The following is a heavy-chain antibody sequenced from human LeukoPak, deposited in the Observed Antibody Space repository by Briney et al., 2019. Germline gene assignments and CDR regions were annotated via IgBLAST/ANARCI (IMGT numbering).Heavy chain of an antibody. CDR2: ISSSGSTI. CDR3: ARDRCSGSYGSCYYYYYYMDV. Sequence: GGSLRLSCSASGFTFSSYEMNWVRQAPGKGLEWISHISSSGSTIYYADSVKGRFTISRDNSKNSLFLQMNSLRAEDTAVYYCARDRCSGSYGSCYYYYYYMDVWGKGTTVTVSS. J-gene: IGHJ6*03. CDR1: GFTFSSYE. D-gene: IGHD1-26*01. V-gene: IGHV3-48*03.